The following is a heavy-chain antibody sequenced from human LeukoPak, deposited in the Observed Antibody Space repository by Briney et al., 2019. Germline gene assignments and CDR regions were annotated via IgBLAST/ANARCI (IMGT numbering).Heavy chain of an antibody. Sequence: GGSLRLSCAASGFTFSSYAMSWVRQAPGKELEWVSTISGSGGSTYYADSVKGRFTISRDNSKNTLYLQMNSLRAEDTAVYYCAGRGYSSSWTLYYYYGMDVWGQGTTVTVSS. D-gene: IGHD6-13*01. CDR1: GFTFSSYA. CDR2: ISGSGGST. V-gene: IGHV3-23*01. J-gene: IGHJ6*02. CDR3: AGRGYSSSWTLYYYYGMDV.